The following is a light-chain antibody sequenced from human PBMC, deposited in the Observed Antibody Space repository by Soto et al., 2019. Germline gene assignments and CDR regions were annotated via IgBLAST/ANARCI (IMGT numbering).Light chain of an antibody. J-gene: IGLJ2*01. Sequence: QSALTQPASVSGSPGQSITISCTGTSSDVGRYNYVSWYQQHPGKAPKLMIYDVNNRPSGVSNRFSGSKSGNTASLTISGLQAEDEADYYCCSYTSSNTLVFGGGTQLTVL. CDR3: CSYTSSNTLV. CDR2: DVN. V-gene: IGLV2-14*01. CDR1: SSDVGRYNY.